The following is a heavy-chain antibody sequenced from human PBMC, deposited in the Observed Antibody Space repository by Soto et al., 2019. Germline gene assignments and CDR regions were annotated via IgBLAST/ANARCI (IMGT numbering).Heavy chain of an antibody. V-gene: IGHV4-59*11. CDR1: GGSISSHY. J-gene: IGHJ4*02. Sequence: PSETLSLTCTVSGGSISSHYWGWIRQPPGKGLEWIGYIYYSGSTNYNPSLKSRVTISVDTSKNQFSLKLSSVTAADTAVYYCARADASYYYDSSGYPGGYFDYWGQGTLVTVSS. D-gene: IGHD3-22*01. CDR2: IYYSGST. CDR3: ARADASYYYDSSGYPGGYFDY.